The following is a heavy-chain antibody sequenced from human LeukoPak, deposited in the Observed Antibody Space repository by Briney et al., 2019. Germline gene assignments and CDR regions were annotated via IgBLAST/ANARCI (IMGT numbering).Heavy chain of an antibody. J-gene: IGHJ4*02. D-gene: IGHD1-26*01. V-gene: IGHV3-23*01. CDR2: TGDSGGAT. CDR1: GFTFSNYA. Sequence: PGGSLRLSCAATGFTFSNYAMSWVRQGTGKGLHCVSSTGDSGGATYYVYSVKGRFTISRDNSKNALYLQMNSLRAEDTAVYYCVKDLMGGSYVSVDWGQGTLVTVSS. CDR3: VKDLMGGSYVSVD.